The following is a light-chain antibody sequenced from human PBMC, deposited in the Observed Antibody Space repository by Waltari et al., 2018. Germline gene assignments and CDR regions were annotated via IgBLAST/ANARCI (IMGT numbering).Light chain of an antibody. V-gene: IGLV1-44*01. CDR3: AAWDDSLRGHWV. CDR1: SSNIGNNV. CDR2: RND. Sequence: QSVLTQPPSASATPGQGVIISCSGSSSNIGNNVVNWYQQLPGTAPKLLIDRNDQRPSGVPALFSGSKSGPSASLAINGLQSEDEADYYCAAWDDSLRGHWVFGGGTKVTVL. J-gene: IGLJ3*02.